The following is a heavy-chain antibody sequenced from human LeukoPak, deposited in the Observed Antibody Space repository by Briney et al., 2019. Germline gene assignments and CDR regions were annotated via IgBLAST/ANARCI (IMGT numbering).Heavy chain of an antibody. CDR3: AKDTDSSGWCGD. Sequence: PGGSLRLSCAASGFTFDDYAMHWVRQVPGKGLEWVSGISWNSGSIGYADSVKGRFTISRDNAKNSLYLQMNSLRAEDTALYYCAKDTDSSGWCGDWGQGTLVTVSS. CDR2: ISWNSGSI. D-gene: IGHD6-19*01. J-gene: IGHJ4*02. CDR1: GFTFDDYA. V-gene: IGHV3-9*01.